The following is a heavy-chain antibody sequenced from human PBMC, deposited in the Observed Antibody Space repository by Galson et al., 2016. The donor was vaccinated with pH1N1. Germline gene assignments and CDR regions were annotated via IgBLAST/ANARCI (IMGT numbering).Heavy chain of an antibody. J-gene: IGHJ5*02. Sequence: SVKVSCKASGDTFSNYAISWVRQTPGHGLEWMGGIIPVLDIRNYARKFQDRLTIIADVSTSTAYMQLSSLTSEDTAVYYCARADHFAANGGFDPWGQGTLVTVSS. V-gene: IGHV1-69*10. D-gene: IGHD3-10*01. CDR1: GDTFSNYA. CDR3: ARADHFAANGGFDP. CDR2: IIPVLDIR.